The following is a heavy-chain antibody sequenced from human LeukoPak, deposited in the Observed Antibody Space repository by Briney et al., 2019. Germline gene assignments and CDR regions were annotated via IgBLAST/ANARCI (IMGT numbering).Heavy chain of an antibody. CDR1: GGSISSSNW. D-gene: IGHD4-17*01. CDR3: ASGDLYYFDY. Sequence: SGTLSLTCAVSGGSISSSNWWSWVRQPPGKGLEWIGEIYHSGSTNYNPSLKSRVTISIDMSKNQFSLKLSSVTAADTAIYYCASGDLYYFDYWGQGTLVTVSS. CDR2: IYHSGST. V-gene: IGHV4-4*02. J-gene: IGHJ4*02.